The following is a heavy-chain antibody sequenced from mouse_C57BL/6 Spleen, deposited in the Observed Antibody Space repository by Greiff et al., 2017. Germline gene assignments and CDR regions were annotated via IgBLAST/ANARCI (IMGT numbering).Heavy chain of an antibody. CDR3: ARGKLPYFDV. Sequence: QVQLQQPGAELVMPGASVKLSCKASGYTFTSYWMHWVKQRPGQGLEWIGEIDPSDSYTNYNQKFKGKSTLTVDKSSSTAYMQLSGLTSEDSAVYYCARGKLPYFDVWGTGTTVTVSS. V-gene: IGHV1-69*01. CDR1: GYTFTSYW. CDR2: IDPSDSYT. J-gene: IGHJ1*03. D-gene: IGHD4-1*01.